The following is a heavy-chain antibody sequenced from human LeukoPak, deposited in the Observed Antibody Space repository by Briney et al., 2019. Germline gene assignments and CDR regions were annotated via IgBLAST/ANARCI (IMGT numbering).Heavy chain of an antibody. CDR2: IYSGGST. D-gene: IGHD3-16*01. CDR3: ARRRLWAYDAFDI. CDR1: GFTFSNFA. J-gene: IGHJ3*02. Sequence: GGSLRLSCVASGFTFSNFAISWVRQAPGKGLEWVSVIYSGGSTYYADSVKGRFTISRDNSKNTLYLQMNSLRAEDTAVYYCARRRLWAYDAFDIWGQGQWSPSLQ. V-gene: IGHV3-66*01.